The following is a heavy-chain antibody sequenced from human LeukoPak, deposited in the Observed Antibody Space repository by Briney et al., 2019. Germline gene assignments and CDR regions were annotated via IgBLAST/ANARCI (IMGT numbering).Heavy chain of an antibody. Sequence: PSETLSLTCTVSGVSISSGSYYWAWIRQPPGESLEWIGSMHYTGSTYYNPSLKTRVTISVDTSKNQLSLKLRSVTAADTAVYCCARRDYFDSWGRGTLVTVSS. J-gene: IGHJ4*02. CDR2: MHYTGST. CDR3: ARRDYFDS. V-gene: IGHV4-39*01. CDR1: GVSISSGSYY.